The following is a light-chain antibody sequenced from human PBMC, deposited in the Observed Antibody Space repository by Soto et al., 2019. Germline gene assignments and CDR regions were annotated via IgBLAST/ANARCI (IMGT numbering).Light chain of an antibody. CDR2: WAS. CDR1: QSLLYSSNNKNY. CDR3: RRYYGGPPYT. J-gene: IGKJ2*01. Sequence: DIVMTQSPDSLAVSLGERATINCKSSQSLLYSSNNKNYLAWYQQKPGQPPKLLIYWASTRESGVPDRFSGSGSGTDFTLTISSLQAEDVAVYYCRRYYGGPPYTFGQGTKLEIK. V-gene: IGKV4-1*01.